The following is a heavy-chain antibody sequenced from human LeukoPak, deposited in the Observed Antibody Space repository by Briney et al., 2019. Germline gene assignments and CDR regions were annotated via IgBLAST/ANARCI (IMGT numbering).Heavy chain of an antibody. D-gene: IGHD2-15*01. Sequence: PGGSLRLSCTASGFTFSNYAMSWVRQAPGKGLEWVSGISATGSSTYYADSVKGRFTISRDNSGNSLYLQMNSLRAEDTALYYCARDRDCGDGGCYPHFDYWGQGVRVTVSS. CDR2: ISATGSST. V-gene: IGHV3-23*01. J-gene: IGHJ4*02. CDR1: GFTFSNYA. CDR3: ARDRDCGDGGCYPHFDY.